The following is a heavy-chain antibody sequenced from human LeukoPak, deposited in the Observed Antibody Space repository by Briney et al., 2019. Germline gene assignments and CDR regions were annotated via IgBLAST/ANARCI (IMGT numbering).Heavy chain of an antibody. V-gene: IGHV1-18*01. CDR1: GYTFSTYG. D-gene: IGHD5-24*01. CDR3: ARDPDGAMDFDY. J-gene: IGHJ4*02. Sequence: ASVKVSCKASGYTFSTYGISWVRQAPGQGLEWMGWISVYRGNTNYAQNFQGRVAMTTDTSTSTAYMELRSLRSDDTAVYYCARDPDGAMDFDYWGQGTLATVSS. CDR2: ISVYRGNT.